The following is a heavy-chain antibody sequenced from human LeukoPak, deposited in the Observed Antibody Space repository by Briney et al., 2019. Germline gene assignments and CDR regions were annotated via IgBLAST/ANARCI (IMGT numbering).Heavy chain of an antibody. V-gene: IGHV4-59*08. CDR1: GGSISSYY. D-gene: IGHD4-23*01. Sequence: PSETLSLTCTVSGGSISSYYWSWIRQPPGKGLEWIGYIYYSGSTNYNPSLKSRVTISVDTSKNQFSLKLSSVTATDTAVYYCARLLGNYSFDYWGQGTLVTVSS. CDR3: ARLLGNYSFDY. J-gene: IGHJ4*02. CDR2: IYYSGST.